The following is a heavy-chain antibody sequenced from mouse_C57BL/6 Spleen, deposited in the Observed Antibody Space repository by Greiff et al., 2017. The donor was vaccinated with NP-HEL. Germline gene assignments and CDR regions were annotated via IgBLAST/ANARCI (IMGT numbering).Heavy chain of an antibody. CDR2: INPSNGGT. Sequence: QVQLQQSGTELVKPGASVKLSCKASGYTFTSYWMHWVKQRPGQGLEWIGNINPSNGGTNYNEKFKSKATLTVDKSSSTAYMQLSSLTSEDSAVYYCARKGYYKDYFDYWGQGTTLTVSS. D-gene: IGHD2-12*01. J-gene: IGHJ2*01. CDR1: GYTFTSYW. V-gene: IGHV1-53*01. CDR3: ARKGYYKDYFDY.